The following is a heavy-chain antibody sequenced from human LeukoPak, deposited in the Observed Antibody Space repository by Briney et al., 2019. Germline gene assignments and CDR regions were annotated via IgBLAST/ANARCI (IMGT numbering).Heavy chain of an antibody. CDR1: GGSISSGSFY. D-gene: IGHD3-3*01. CDR3: ARGLGFWSGYYTDY. V-gene: IGHV4-61*02. J-gene: IGHJ4*02. CDR2: IDTSGST. Sequence: SETLSLTCTVSGGSISSGSFYWSWIRQPAGKGLEWIGRIDTSGSTNYNPSLKSRVTISVDTSKNQFSLKLSSVTAADTAVYYCARGLGFWSGYYTDYWGQGTLVTVSS.